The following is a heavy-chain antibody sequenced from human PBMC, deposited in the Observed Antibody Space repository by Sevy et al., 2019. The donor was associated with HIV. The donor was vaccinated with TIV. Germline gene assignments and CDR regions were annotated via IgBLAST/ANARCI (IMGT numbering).Heavy chain of an antibody. CDR1: GGSISSRSYY. CDR2: VYYSGST. Sequence: SETLSLTCTVSGGSISSRSYYWSWIRQPPGKGLEWIGSVYYSGSTNYNPSLKSRVTISVDTSKNQFFLKLSSVTAASMAVYYCARDFSWNGLDYWGRGTLVTVSS. V-gene: IGHV4-61*01. D-gene: IGHD1-1*01. CDR3: ARDFSWNGLDY. J-gene: IGHJ4*01.